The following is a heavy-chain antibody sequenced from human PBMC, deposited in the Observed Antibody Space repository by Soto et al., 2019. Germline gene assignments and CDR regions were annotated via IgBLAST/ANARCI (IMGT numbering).Heavy chain of an antibody. CDR3: ARGGSYYYDSSGYYYYFDY. Sequence: SETLSLTCTVSGGSISSYYWSWIRQPPGKGLEWIGYIYYSGSTNYNPSLKSRVTISVDTSKNQFSLKLSSVTAADTAVYYCARGGSYYYDSSGYYYYFDYWGQGTLVTVS. CDR1: GGSISSYY. V-gene: IGHV4-59*01. CDR2: IYYSGST. D-gene: IGHD3-22*01. J-gene: IGHJ4*02.